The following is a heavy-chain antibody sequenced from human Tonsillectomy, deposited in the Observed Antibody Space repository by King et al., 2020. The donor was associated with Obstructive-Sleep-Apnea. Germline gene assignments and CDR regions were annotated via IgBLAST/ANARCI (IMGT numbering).Heavy chain of an antibody. CDR3: SSSFLALKGDYYGVDV. V-gene: IGHV3-49*03. J-gene: IGHJ6*02. CDR1: GFTFGDYA. Sequence: EVQLVESGGGLVQPGRSLTLSCSSSGFTFGDYALSWFRQAPGKGLEWVGFIRSRAYGGTIQYAASVKGRFIISRDDSKNIVHLQMNSLETDDTAVYYCSSSFLALKGDYYGVDVWGQGTTVTVSS. CDR2: IRSRAYGGTI. D-gene: IGHD2/OR15-2a*01.